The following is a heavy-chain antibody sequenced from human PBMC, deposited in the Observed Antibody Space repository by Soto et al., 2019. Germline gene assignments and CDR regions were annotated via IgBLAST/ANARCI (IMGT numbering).Heavy chain of an antibody. D-gene: IGHD4-17*01. CDR1: GYSIGNTYC. CDR3: ARAFYGDYAAHYYGMDV. CDR2: IYHSGTT. V-gene: IGHV4-38-2*01. Sequence: SETLSLTCAVSGYSIGNTYCWGWIRQPPGKGLEWIGNIYHSGTTYYNPSLESRVTISVDTSNNQFSLKLSSVTAADTAVYYCARAFYGDYAAHYYGMDVWGQGTTVTVSS. J-gene: IGHJ6*02.